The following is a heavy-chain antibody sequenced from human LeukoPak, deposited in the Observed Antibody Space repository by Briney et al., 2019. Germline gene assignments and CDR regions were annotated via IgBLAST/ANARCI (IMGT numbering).Heavy chain of an antibody. V-gene: IGHV1-46*01. CDR2: INPSGGST. CDR1: GYTFTNYY. Sequence: ASVKVSCKASGYTFTNYYMHWVREAPGQGLEWMGIINPSGGSTSYAQKFQGRVTMTRDRAKSTVYMELRSLRSEATTVYYGAKIRRTRGWAIDYWGQGALVTASS. D-gene: IGHD6-19*01. CDR3: AKIRRTRGWAIDY. J-gene: IGHJ4*02.